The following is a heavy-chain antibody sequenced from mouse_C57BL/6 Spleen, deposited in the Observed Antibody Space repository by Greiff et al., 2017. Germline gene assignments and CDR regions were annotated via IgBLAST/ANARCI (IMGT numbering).Heavy chain of an antibody. CDR3: ARDSNYEDWYFDV. Sequence: LVESGPELVKPGASVKLSCKASGYTFTSYDINWVKQRPGQGLEWIGGIYPRDGSTKYNEKFKGKATLTVDTSSSTAYMELHSLTSEDSAVYFCARDSNYEDWYFDVWGTGTTVTVSS. J-gene: IGHJ1*03. CDR2: IYPRDGST. V-gene: IGHV1-85*01. D-gene: IGHD2-5*01. CDR1: GYTFTSYD.